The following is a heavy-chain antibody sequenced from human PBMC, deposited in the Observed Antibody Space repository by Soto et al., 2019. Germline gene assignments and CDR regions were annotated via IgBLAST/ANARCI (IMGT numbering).Heavy chain of an antibody. CDR1: GGSINSYY. V-gene: IGHV4-59*08. D-gene: IGHD3-16*01. J-gene: IGHJ4*02. CDR2: IYYSGST. Sequence: PSETLSLTCTVSGGSINSYYWSWIRQPPGKGLEWIGYIYYSGSTSYNPSLKSRVTISVDTSKNQFSLKLSSVTAADTAVYYCARHGGIRGDMAPTYFAYWGQGTLVPVSS. CDR3: ARHGGIRGDMAPTYFAY.